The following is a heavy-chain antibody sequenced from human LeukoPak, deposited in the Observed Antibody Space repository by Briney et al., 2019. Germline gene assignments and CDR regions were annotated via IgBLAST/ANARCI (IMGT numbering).Heavy chain of an antibody. Sequence: SQTLSLTCAISGDSVSSNSAAWSWIRQSPSRGLEWLGRTYYRSKWYNDYAVSVKSRITINPDTSKNQFSLQLNSVTPEDTAVYYCATEIQSSWYWFDPWGQGTLVTVSS. D-gene: IGHD6-13*01. CDR2: TYYRSKWYN. CDR3: ATEIQSSWYWFDP. V-gene: IGHV6-1*01. J-gene: IGHJ5*02. CDR1: GDSVSSNSAA.